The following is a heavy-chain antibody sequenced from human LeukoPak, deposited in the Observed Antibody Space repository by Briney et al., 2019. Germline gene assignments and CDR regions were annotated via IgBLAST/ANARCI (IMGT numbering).Heavy chain of an antibody. CDR3: AKAIGKMATITFDY. J-gene: IGHJ4*02. D-gene: IGHD5-24*01. Sequence: AVSGSGGSTYYAVSVKGRFTISRDNSKNTLYLQMNSLRAEDTAVYYCAKAIGKMATITFDYWGQGTLVTVSS. V-gene: IGHV3-23*01. CDR2: VSGSGGST.